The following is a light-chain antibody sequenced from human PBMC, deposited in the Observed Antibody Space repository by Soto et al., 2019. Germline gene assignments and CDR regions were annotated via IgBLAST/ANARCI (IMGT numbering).Light chain of an antibody. V-gene: IGKV3-15*01. CDR2: GAS. Sequence: EIVMTHSPATLSVSPWEIATLSCWASQSVSSNLAWYQQKPGQAPRLLIYGASTRATGIPARFSSSGSRTEFTLNTSSLQSEDFAVDYCQQYNNWPPLTFGHGTKVDIK. CDR1: QSVSSN. CDR3: QQYNNWPPLT. J-gene: IGKJ1*01.